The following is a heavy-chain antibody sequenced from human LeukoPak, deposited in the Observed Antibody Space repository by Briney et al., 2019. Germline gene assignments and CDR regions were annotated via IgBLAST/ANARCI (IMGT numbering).Heavy chain of an antibody. J-gene: IGHJ4*02. CDR2: IYYSGST. CDR3: ARELIHDSSGYYQFFDY. V-gene: IGHV4-59*01. CDR1: GGSISSYY. Sequence: SETLSLTCTVSGGSISSYYWSWIRQPPGKGLEWIGYIYYSGSTNYNPSLKSRVTISVDTSKYQFSLKLSSVTAADTAVYYCARELIHDSSGYYQFFDYWGQGTLVTVSS. D-gene: IGHD3-22*01.